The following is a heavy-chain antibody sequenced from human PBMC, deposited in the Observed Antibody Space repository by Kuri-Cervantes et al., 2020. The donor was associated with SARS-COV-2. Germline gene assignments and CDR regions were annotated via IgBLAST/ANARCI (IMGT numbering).Heavy chain of an antibody. CDR2: IYYSGST. J-gene: IGHJ5*02. Sequence: SQTLSLTCAVYGGSSSGYYWGWIRQPPGKGLEWIGSIYYSGSTYYNPSLKSRVTISVDTSKNQFSLKLSSVTAADTAVYYCARQGPSIAAPGRRWFDPWGQGTLVTVSS. V-gene: IGHV4-39*01. CDR3: ARQGPSIAAPGRRWFDP. D-gene: IGHD6-6*01. CDR1: GGSSSGYY.